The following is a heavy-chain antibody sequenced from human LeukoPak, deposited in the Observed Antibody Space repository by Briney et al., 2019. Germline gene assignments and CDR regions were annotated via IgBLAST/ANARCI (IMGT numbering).Heavy chain of an antibody. CDR3: ARDSLWGSYYYYGMDV. CDR2: ISSSSSYT. Sequence: QAGGSLRLSCAASGFTFSDYYMSWIRQAPGKGLEWVSYISSSSSYTNYADSVKGRFTISRDNAKNSLYLQMNSLRAEDTAVYYCARDSLWGSYYYYGMDVWGQGTTVTVSS. CDR1: GFTFSDYY. V-gene: IGHV3-11*05. J-gene: IGHJ6*02. D-gene: IGHD7-27*01.